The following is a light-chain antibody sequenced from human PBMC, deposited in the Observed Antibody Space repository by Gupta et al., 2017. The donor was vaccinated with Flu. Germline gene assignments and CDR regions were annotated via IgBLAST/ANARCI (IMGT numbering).Light chain of an antibody. J-gene: IGKJ2*01. V-gene: IGKV3D-20*01. CDR2: DAS. CDR1: QSVSSNY. CDR3: QRYGIALPYT. Sequence: VLTPSPATLSLSPGERVTLSCEASQSVSSNYLAWYQPKPGLAPRLLIYDASSRAAGIPERFRGSGSWTAFTLTISRLETEDFAVYYCQRYGIALPYTFGQGTKLDFK.